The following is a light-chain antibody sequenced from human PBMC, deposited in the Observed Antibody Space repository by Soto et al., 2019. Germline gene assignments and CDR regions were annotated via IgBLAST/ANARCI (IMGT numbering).Light chain of an antibody. J-gene: IGKJ1*01. CDR1: QSIGTW. CDR3: QQYYSYCA. CDR2: GAS. V-gene: IGKV1-5*01. Sequence: DIQMTQSPSTLSASVGDRVTITCRASQSIGTWLAWYQQKPGQAPRLLIYGASSLQSGVPSRFSGGGSGSEFTLTISGLQPDDFATYYCQQYYSYCAFGQGTKVDIK.